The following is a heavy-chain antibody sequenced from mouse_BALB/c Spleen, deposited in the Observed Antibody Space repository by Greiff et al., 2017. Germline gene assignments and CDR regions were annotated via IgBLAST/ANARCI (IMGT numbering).Heavy chain of an antibody. CDR1: GDSITSGY. V-gene: IGHV3-8*02. CDR2: ISYSGST. Sequence: EVQLQQSGPSLVKPSQTLSLTCSVTGDSITSGYWNWIRKFPGNKLEYMGYISYSGSTYYNPSLKSRISITRDTSKNQYYLQLNSVTTEDTATYYCARMGTMITTSYYFDYWGQGTTLTVSS. CDR3: ARMGTMITTSYYFDY. D-gene: IGHD2-4*01. J-gene: IGHJ2*01.